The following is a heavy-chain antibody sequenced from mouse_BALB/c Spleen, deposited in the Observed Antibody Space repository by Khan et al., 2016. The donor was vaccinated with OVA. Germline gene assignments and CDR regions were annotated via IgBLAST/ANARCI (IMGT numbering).Heavy chain of an antibody. CDR2: ILAGGST. D-gene: IGHD1-3*01. J-gene: IGHJ2*01. Sequence: VELVESGPGLVAPSQSLSITCTVSGFSLTSYGVHWVRQPPGKGLEWLGVILAGGSTYYTSALMSRLTITKEKAKRQVFLKMNRLQTDDTGMYYCARLEDIWGQGTTLTVSS. V-gene: IGHV2-9*02. CDR1: GFSLTSYG. CDR3: ARLEDI.